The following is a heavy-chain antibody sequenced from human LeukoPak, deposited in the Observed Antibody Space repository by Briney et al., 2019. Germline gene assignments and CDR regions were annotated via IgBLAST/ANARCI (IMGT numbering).Heavy chain of an antibody. CDR1: GFTFSTYT. CDR2: ISYDGNNK. V-gene: IGHV3-30-3*01. D-gene: IGHD4-17*01. J-gene: IGHJ4*02. Sequence: GGSLRLSCAASGFTFSTYTMHWVRQAPGKGLEWVAFISYDGNNKYYTDSVKGRFTISRDNSKNTLYLQMNSLRAEDTAVYYCARVDGDHRPIDYWGQGTLVTVSS. CDR3: ARVDGDHRPIDY.